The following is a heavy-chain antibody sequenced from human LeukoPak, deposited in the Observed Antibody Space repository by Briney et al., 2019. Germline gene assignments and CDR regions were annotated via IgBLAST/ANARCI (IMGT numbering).Heavy chain of an antibody. D-gene: IGHD2-2*01. CDR1: GFTFSSYW. V-gene: IGHV3-7*01. CDR3: ARVLGVVPAAFYYYYGMDV. J-gene: IGHJ6*02. CDR2: IKQDGSEK. Sequence: PGGSLRLSCAASGFTFSSYWMSWVRQAPGKGLEWVANIKQDGSEKYYVDSVKGRFTISRDNAKNSLYLQMNSLRAEDTAVYYCARVLGVVPAAFYYYYGMDVWGQGTTVTVSS.